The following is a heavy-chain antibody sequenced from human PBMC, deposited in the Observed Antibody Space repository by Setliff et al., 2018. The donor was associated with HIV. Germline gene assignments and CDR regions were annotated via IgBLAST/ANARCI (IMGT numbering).Heavy chain of an antibody. CDR2: MSYDGNNK. CDR1: GFIFSSYA. Sequence: GGSLRLSCAASGFIFSSYAMHWVRQAPGKGLEWVAVMSYDGNNKYYADSVKGRFTISRDNSKNTLFLQMNSLRAEDTAVYYCVKRDRGYNHYYYYYMDVWGKGTTVTVSS. J-gene: IGHJ6*03. V-gene: IGHV3-30*01. D-gene: IGHD6-25*01. CDR3: VKRDRGYNHYYYYYMDV.